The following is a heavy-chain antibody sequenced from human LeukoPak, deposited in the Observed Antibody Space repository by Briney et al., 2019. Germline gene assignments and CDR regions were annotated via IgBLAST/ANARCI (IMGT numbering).Heavy chain of an antibody. CDR2: IYHSGIT. D-gene: IGHD3-10*01. CDR3: ARFVYGSGSYSMRGPFDY. Sequence: SETLSLTCTVSGGSINTYYWSWIRQPPGKGLEWIGYIYHSGITNYNPSLKSRVTISVDTSKSQFSLKLSSVTAADTAMYYCARFVYGSGSYSMRGPFDYWGQGTLVTVSS. CDR1: GGSINTYY. V-gene: IGHV4-59*08. J-gene: IGHJ4*02.